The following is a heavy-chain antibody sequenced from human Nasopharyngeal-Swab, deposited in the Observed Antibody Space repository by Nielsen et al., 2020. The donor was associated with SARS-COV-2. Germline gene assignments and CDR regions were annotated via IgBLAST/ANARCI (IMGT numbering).Heavy chain of an antibody. J-gene: IGHJ3*02. D-gene: IGHD3-10*01. CDR3: AVPDDSGQAFDI. CDR2: IDPSDSYT. V-gene: IGHV5-10-1*01. Sequence: GGSLSLSCKGSGYSFTSYWNSWVRQMPGKGLEWMGRIDPSDSYTNYSPSFQGHVTISADKSISTAYLQWSSLKASDTAMYYCAVPDDSGQAFDIWGQGTMVTVSS. CDR1: GYSFTSYW.